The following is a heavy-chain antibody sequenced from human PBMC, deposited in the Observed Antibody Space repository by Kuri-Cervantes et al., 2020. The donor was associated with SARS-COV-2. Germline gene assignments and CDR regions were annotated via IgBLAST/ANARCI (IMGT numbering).Heavy chain of an antibody. Sequence: GGSLRLSCAASGFTFSDYYMSWIRQSPGKGLEWVAFTSYDGSNAYYADSVRGRFTVSRDNSKNTLSLQMNGLRAEDTAVYYCAKDIGTRSTNFVTYDYWGQGDLVTVSS. CDR3: AKDIGTRSTNFVTYDY. J-gene: IGHJ4*02. D-gene: IGHD2/OR15-2a*01. CDR2: TSYDGSNA. V-gene: IGHV3-30*18. CDR1: GFTFSDYY.